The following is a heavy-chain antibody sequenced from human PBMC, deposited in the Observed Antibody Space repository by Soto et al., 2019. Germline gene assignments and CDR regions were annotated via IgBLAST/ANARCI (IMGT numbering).Heavy chain of an antibody. V-gene: IGHV5-51*01. D-gene: IGHD6-13*01. CDR3: ARTSAAGKYYYGMDV. Sequence: EVQLVQSGAEVKKPGESLKISCKGSGYSFTSYWIGWVRQMPGKGLEWMGIIYPGDSDTRYSPSFQGQVTISADKSISTAYLRWSSLKASDPAMYYCARTSAAGKYYYGMDVWGQGTTVTVSS. CDR2: IYPGDSDT. J-gene: IGHJ6*02. CDR1: GYSFTSYW.